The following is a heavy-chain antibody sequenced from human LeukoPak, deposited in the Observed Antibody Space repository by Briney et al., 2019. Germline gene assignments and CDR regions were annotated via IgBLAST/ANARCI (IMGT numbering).Heavy chain of an antibody. CDR3: ARGRPAGYFDY. CDR1: GFTVSSNY. Sequence: GGSLRLSCAASGFTVSSNYMSWVRQAPGKGLEWVSVIYSGGSTYYADSVKGRFTISRDNSKNTLCLQMNNLRAEDTAVYYCARGRPAGYFDYWGQGTLVTVSS. J-gene: IGHJ4*02. D-gene: IGHD6-6*01. V-gene: IGHV3-53*01. CDR2: IYSGGST.